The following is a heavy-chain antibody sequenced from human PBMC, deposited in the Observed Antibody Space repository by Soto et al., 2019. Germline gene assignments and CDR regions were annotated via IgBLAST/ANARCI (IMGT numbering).Heavy chain of an antibody. CDR2: ISSSSSYI. CDR3: ARDEGWPSEEHYYFDY. V-gene: IGHV3-21*01. D-gene: IGHD2-15*01. Sequence: GGSLRLSCAASGFTFSSYAMHWVRQAPGRGLEWVSSISSSSSYIYYADSVKGRFTISRDNAKNSLYLQMNSLRAEDTAVYYCARDEGWPSEEHYYFDYWGQGTLVTVS. J-gene: IGHJ4*02. CDR1: GFTFSSYA.